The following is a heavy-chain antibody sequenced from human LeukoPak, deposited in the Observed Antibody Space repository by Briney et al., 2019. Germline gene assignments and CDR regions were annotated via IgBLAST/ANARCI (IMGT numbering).Heavy chain of an antibody. J-gene: IGHJ6*02. Sequence: PGGSLRLSCAASGFSVSSNYMSWVRQPPGKGLEWIGEINHSGSTNYNPSLKSRVTISADTSKSQFSLKLSSVTAADTAVYYCASIAARRGGYYYYGMDVWGQGTTVTVSS. V-gene: IGHV4-34*01. CDR3: ASIAARRGGYYYYGMDV. CDR2: INHSGST. CDR1: GFSVSSNY. D-gene: IGHD6-6*01.